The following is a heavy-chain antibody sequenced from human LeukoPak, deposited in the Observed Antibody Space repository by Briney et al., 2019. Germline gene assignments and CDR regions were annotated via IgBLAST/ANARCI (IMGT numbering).Heavy chain of an antibody. V-gene: IGHV3-23*01. J-gene: IGHJ4*02. Sequence: GGSLRLSCAASGFTFSSYAMSWVRQAPGKGLEWVSAISGSGGNTYYADSVKGRFIISRDNSKNTLYLQMNSLRAEDTAVYYCAPRGVAGSFDYWGQGTLVTVSS. D-gene: IGHD6-19*01. CDR1: GFTFSSYA. CDR3: APRGVAGSFDY. CDR2: ISGSGGNT.